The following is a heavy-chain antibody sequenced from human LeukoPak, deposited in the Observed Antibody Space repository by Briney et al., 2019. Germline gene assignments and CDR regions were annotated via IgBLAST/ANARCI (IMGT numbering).Heavy chain of an antibody. V-gene: IGHV3-23*01. CDR1: GFTFTNYP. J-gene: IGHJ4*02. D-gene: IGHD4-17*01. CDR3: ARERITTTAFDY. Sequence: LPGGSLRLSSAASGFTFTNYPRNWVRQAPGKGLEWVSDISGSGGNTHYADSVKGRFTISRDNSKNTLYLQMDSLRAEDTAIFYCARERITTTAFDYWGQGTLVTVSS. CDR2: ISGSGGNT.